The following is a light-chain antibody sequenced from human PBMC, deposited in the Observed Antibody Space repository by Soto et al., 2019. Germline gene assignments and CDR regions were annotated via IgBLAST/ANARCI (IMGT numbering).Light chain of an antibody. CDR2: EVS. J-gene: IGLJ1*01. Sequence: QSVLTQPASVSGSPGQSITISCTGTSSDVGNYKYVSWYQQHPGKAPKLMIYEVSNRPSGVSNRFSGSKSGNTASLTISGLQDEEETDYYCFSYKSRGTYVFGTGTKVTV. CDR1: SSDVGNYKY. V-gene: IGLV2-14*01. CDR3: FSYKSRGTYV.